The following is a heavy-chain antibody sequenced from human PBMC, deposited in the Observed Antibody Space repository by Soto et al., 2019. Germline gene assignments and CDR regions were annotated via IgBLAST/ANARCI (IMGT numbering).Heavy chain of an antibody. Sequence: SQTLSLTCAISGDSVSSNSAAWNWIRQSPSRGLEWLGRTYYRSKWYNDYAVSVKSRITINPDTSKNQFSLQLNSVTPEDTAVYYCAREGGGTGTTKYYYYYYMDVWGKGTTVTVSS. D-gene: IGHD1-7*01. J-gene: IGHJ6*03. V-gene: IGHV6-1*01. CDR2: TYYRSKWYN. CDR1: GDSVSSNSAA. CDR3: AREGGGTGTTKYYYYYYMDV.